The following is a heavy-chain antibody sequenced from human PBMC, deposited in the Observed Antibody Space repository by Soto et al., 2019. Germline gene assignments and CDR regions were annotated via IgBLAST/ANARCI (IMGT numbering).Heavy chain of an antibody. CDR2: TGCAGDT. CDR1: GFTFRSYD. V-gene: IGHV3-13*01. Sequence: GGSLRLSCSASGFTFRSYDIRWVRQATGKGLEWVSATGCAGDTYYPGSLKGRFSISRENANNSLYLQMNSLRAGDTAVYYCARGGRGYYDSSSPLFDYWGQGTLVTVSS. J-gene: IGHJ4*02. D-gene: IGHD3-22*01. CDR3: ARGGRGYYDSSSPLFDY.